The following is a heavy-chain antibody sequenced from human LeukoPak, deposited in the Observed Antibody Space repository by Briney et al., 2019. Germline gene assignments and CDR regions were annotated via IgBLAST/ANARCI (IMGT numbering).Heavy chain of an antibody. D-gene: IGHD3-16*02. V-gene: IGHV4-34*01. Sequence: SETLSLTCAVYGGSFSGYYWSWLRQPPGKGLEWIGEINHSGSTNYNPSLKSRVTISVDTSKNQFSLKLSSVTAADTAVYYCARGRDDYVWGSYRFDYWGQGTLVTVSS. CDR2: INHSGST. CDR3: ARGRDDYVWGSYRFDY. J-gene: IGHJ4*02. CDR1: GGSFSGYY.